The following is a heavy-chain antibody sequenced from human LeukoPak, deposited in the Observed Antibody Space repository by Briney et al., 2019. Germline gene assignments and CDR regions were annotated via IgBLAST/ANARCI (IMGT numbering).Heavy chain of an antibody. J-gene: IGHJ4*02. CDR3: ARPDGSGAPYFDY. D-gene: IGHD3-10*01. CDR2: TYYSGST. CDR1: GGSISSSSYY. V-gene: IGHV4-39*01. Sequence: SETLSLTCTVSGGSISSSSYYWGWIRQPPGKGLEWIGSTYYSGSTYYNPSLKSRVTISVDTSKNQFSLKLSSVTAADTAVYYCARPDGSGAPYFDYWGQGTLVTVSS.